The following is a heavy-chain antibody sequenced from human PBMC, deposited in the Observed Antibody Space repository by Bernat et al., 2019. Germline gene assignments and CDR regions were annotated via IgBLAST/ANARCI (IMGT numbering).Heavy chain of an antibody. J-gene: IGHJ4*02. V-gene: IGHV4-39*01. CDR1: GGSISSSSYY. CDR2: IYYSGST. D-gene: IGHD3-10*01. CDR3: ARHLNYYGSGSYYTFDY. Sequence: QLQLQESGPGLVKPSETLSLTCTVSGGSISSSSYYWGWIRQPPGKGLGWIGSIYYSGSTYYNPSLKSRVTISVDTSKNQFSLKLSSVTAADTAVYYCARHLNYYGSGSYYTFDYWGQGTLVTVSS.